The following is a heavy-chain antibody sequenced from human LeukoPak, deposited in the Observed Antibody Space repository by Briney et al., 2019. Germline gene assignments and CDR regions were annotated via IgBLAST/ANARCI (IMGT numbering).Heavy chain of an antibody. CDR3: ARLPELPGFGDY. D-gene: IGHD3-10*01. Sequence: GGSLRLSCAASGFTFSSYPMNWVRQAPGKGLEWVSSISDSAYIFYADSVKGRFTISRDNAKNSLYLQMNSLRAEDTAVYYCARLPELPGFGDYWGQGTLVTVSS. CDR2: ISDSAYI. CDR1: GFTFSSYP. V-gene: IGHV3-21*01. J-gene: IGHJ4*02.